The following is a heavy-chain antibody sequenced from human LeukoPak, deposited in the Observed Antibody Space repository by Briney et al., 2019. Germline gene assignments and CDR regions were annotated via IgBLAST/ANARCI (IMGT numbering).Heavy chain of an antibody. V-gene: IGHV1-18*04. D-gene: IGHD3-22*01. CDR2: ISGYNGDT. CDR1: GYTFTSYG. Sequence: GASVKVSCKASGYTFTSYGVSWVRQAPGQGLEWMGWISGYNGDTNYAQKLQGRVSMTAHTSTSTAYMELRSLRSDDTAVYYCARDRDSSGYYVFDYWGQGTLVAVSS. CDR3: ARDRDSSGYYVFDY. J-gene: IGHJ4*02.